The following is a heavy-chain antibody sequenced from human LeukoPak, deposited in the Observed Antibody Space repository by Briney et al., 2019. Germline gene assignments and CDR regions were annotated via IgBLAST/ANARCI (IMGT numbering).Heavy chain of an antibody. V-gene: IGHV4-30-4*01. CDR2: INKKGGT. CDR3: AREHKSYGDYPYYFDS. D-gene: IGHD4-17*01. Sequence: ASETLSLTCTVSSDSISSGDYYWSWIRQPAGKGLEFIGYINKKGGTFYDPPLKSRVSISIDTSKNQFFLKLTSVTAADTAVYFCAREHKSYGDYPYYFDSWGQGTLVTVSS. CDR1: SDSISSGDYY. J-gene: IGHJ4*02.